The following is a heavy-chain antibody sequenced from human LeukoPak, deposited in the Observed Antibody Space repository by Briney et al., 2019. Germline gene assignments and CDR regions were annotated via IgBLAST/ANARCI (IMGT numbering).Heavy chain of an antibody. CDR2: IVVGSGNT. D-gene: IGHD1-26*01. V-gene: IGHV1-58*02. Sequence: GISVKVSCKASGFTFTSSAMQWVRQARGQRLEWVGWIVVGSGNTNYAQKFQDRVNITRDMSTSTAYMELSSLRSEDTAVYYCAAVVGATFRIDYWGQGTLVTVSS. CDR3: AAVVGATFRIDY. J-gene: IGHJ4*02. CDR1: GFTFTSSA.